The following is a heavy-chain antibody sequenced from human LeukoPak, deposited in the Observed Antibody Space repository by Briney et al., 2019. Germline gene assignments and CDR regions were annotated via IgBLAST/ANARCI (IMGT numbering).Heavy chain of an antibody. V-gene: IGHV3-74*01. CDR1: GFTLSDYW. CDR3: ERSTAVLPFDY. D-gene: IGHD6-6*01. Sequence: GGSLRLSCAASGFTLSDYWMHWVHQGPGKGLVCVSRINPDGCSTNDADFVRGRLTLSRDIAKNTLNLKKNSQRAEDTAVYYCERSTAVLPFDYWGQGIPVTVSS. J-gene: IGHJ4*02. CDR2: INPDGCST.